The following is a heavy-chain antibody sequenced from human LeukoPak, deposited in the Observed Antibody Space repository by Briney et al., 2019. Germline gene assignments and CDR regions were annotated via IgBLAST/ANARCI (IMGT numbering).Heavy chain of an antibody. CDR2: ISAYNGNT. J-gene: IGHJ5*02. Sequence: EASVKVSCKASGYTFTSYGISWVRQAPGQGLEWMGWISAYNGNTNYAQKLQGRVTMTTDTSTSTAYMELRSLRSDDTAVYYCARGLGDYYGSGSYSLNWFDPWGQGTLVTVSS. CDR3: ARGLGDYYGSGSYSLNWFDP. CDR1: GYTFTSYG. D-gene: IGHD3-10*01. V-gene: IGHV1-18*01.